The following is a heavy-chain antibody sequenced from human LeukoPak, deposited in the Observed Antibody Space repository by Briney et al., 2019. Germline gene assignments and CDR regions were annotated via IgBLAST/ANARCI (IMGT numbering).Heavy chain of an antibody. CDR3: AREYSYGRQGFDY. V-gene: IGHV4-59*01. J-gene: IGHJ4*02. Sequence: PSETLSLTCTFSGGSISNYYWNWIRQSPGKGLEWIGYIYYTGSTSYNPSLKSRVTISIDTSKNQFSLKVKFVTAADTAVYYCAREYSYGRQGFDYWGQGTLVTVSS. CDR2: IYYTGST. D-gene: IGHD5-18*01. CDR1: GGSISNYY.